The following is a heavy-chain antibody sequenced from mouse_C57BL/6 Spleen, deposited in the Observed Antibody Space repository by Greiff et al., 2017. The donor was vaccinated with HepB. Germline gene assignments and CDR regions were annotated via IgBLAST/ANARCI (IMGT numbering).Heavy chain of an antibody. V-gene: IGHV1-69*01. CDR1: GYTFTSYW. Sequence: VQLQQPGAELVMPGASVKLSCKASGYTFTSYWMHWVKQRPGQGLEWIGEIDPSDSYTNYNQKFKGKSTLTVDKSSSTAYMQLSSLTSEDSAVYYCARDHSGSSYVDYWGQGTTLTVSS. D-gene: IGHD1-1*01. J-gene: IGHJ2*01. CDR3: ARDHSGSSYVDY. CDR2: IDPSDSYT.